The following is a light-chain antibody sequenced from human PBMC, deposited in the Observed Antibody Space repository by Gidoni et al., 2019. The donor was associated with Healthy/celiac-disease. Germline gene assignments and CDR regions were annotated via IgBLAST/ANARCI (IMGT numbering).Light chain of an antibody. Sequence: EIVLTQYPATLSLSPGERATLSCRASQSVSSYLAWYQQKPGQAPRLLIYDASNRATGIPARFSGSGSGTDFTLTISSLEPEDFAVYYCQQRSNWPPVYTFXQXTKLEIK. CDR1: QSVSSY. V-gene: IGKV3-11*01. J-gene: IGKJ2*01. CDR2: DAS. CDR3: QQRSNWPPVYT.